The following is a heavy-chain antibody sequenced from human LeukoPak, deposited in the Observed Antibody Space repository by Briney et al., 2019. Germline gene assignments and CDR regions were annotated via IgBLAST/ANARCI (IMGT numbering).Heavy chain of an antibody. J-gene: IGHJ4*02. D-gene: IGHD3-10*01. CDR1: GFTFGDHA. Sequence: PGGSLRLSCSASGFTFGDHAMSWVRQAPGKGLEWVGFIRSRGYGGTIEYAASVEGRFSLSRDDSKSFVYQQMSSLKTEDTAVYYCTRVRSGNDFDYWGQGTLVTVSS. CDR3: TRVRSGNDFDY. CDR2: IRSRGYGGTI. V-gene: IGHV3-49*04.